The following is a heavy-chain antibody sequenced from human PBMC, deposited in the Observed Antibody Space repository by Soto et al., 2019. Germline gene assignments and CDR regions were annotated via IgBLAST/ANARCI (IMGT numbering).Heavy chain of an antibody. CDR3: ASRGVAGEGGPY. CDR1: GGSISSSNW. D-gene: IGHD3-10*01. Sequence: QVQLQESGPGLVKPSGTLSLTCAVSGGSISSSNWWSWVRQPPGKGLEGIGEIYHSGSTNYNPSLKSRVTISVYKSKHQFSLKLSSVTASDTAVYYCASRGVAGEGGPYWGQGTLVTVSS. J-gene: IGHJ4*02. CDR2: IYHSGST. V-gene: IGHV4-4*02.